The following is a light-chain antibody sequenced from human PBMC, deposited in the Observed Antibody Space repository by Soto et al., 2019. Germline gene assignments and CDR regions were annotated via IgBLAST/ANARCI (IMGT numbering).Light chain of an antibody. CDR1: QTVSNN. CDR2: GAS. CDR3: QQYNTWPWT. V-gene: IGKV3-15*01. J-gene: IGKJ1*01. Sequence: IVMTQSPATLSVSPGERATLSCRASQTVSNNLAWYQHKPGQAPRLLIYGASTRAAGIPARFSGSGSGTEFTLTISSLQSEDLAVYYCQQYNTWPWTFGQGTKVEIK.